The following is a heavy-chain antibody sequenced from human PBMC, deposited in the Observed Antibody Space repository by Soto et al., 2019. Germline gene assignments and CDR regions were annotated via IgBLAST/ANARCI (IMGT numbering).Heavy chain of an antibody. D-gene: IGHD3-3*01. CDR2: ISAYNGNT. CDR3: ARVKAYYDFWSGYYTGDYYYYMDV. Sequence: QVQLVQSGAEVKKPGASVKVSCKASGYTFTSYGISWVRQAPGQGLEWMGWISAYNGNTNYAQKLQGRVTMTTDTSTSTAYMELRSPRSDDTAVYYCARVKAYYDFWSGYYTGDYYYYMDVWGKGTTVTVSS. J-gene: IGHJ6*03. V-gene: IGHV1-18*01. CDR1: GYTFTSYG.